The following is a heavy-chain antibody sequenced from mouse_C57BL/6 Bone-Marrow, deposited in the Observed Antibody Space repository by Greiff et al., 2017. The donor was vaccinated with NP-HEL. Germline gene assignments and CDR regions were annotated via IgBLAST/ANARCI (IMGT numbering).Heavy chain of an antibody. D-gene: IGHD1-1*01. CDR2: ISSGGSYT. CDR3: ARHYYGSSYGWYFDY. Sequence: EVKLVESGGDLVKPGGSLKLSCAASGFTFSSYGMSWVRQTPDKRLEWVATISSGGSYTYYPDSVKGRFTISRDNAKNTLYLQMSSLKAEDTAMYYGARHYYGSSYGWYFDYWGQGTTLTVSS. J-gene: IGHJ2*01. CDR1: GFTFSSYG. V-gene: IGHV5-6*01.